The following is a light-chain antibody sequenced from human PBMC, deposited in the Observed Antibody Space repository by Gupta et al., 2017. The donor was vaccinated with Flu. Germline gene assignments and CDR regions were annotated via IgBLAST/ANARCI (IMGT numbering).Light chain of an antibody. CDR3: AAWDASLAGLWV. CDR1: SCDIGSNV. Sequence: SCDIGSNVLSWYHHLPRGTPKLPIYYDHKRPSAVPPRFSAASSGTSASPAISALQSVDAADYYCAAWDASLAGLWVFGGGTQLTVL. CDR2: YDH. V-gene: IGLV1-44*01. J-gene: IGLJ3*02.